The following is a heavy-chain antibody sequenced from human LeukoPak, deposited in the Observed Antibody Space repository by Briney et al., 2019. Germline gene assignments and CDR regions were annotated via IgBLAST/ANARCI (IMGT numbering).Heavy chain of an antibody. CDR3: ARGSRDGYNFLFDY. J-gene: IGHJ4*02. CDR2: IITILGLP. D-gene: IGHD5-24*01. Sequence: SVKVSCKASRGTFSNYALSWVRQAPGQGVEWMGRIITILGLPNYAQKFQGRVTITADKSTSTAYMELSSLRSEDTAVYYCARGSRDGYNFLFDYWGQGTLVTVSS. CDR1: RGTFSNYA. V-gene: IGHV1-69*04.